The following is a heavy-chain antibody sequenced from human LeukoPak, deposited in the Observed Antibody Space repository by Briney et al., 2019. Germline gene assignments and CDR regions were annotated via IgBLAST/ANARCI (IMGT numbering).Heavy chain of an antibody. V-gene: IGHV3-48*03. J-gene: IGHJ6*03. Sequence: GGSLRLSCAASGFTFSSYEMNWVRQAPGMGLEWVSYISSSGSTIYYADSVKGRFTISRDNAKNSLYLQMNSLRAEDTAVYYCARDHLYYYYYMDVWGKGTTVTISS. CDR3: ARDHLYYYYYMDV. CDR1: GFTFSSYE. CDR2: ISSSGSTI.